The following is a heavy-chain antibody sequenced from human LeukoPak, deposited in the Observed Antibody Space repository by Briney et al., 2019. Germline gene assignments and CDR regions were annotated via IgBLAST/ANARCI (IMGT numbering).Heavy chain of an antibody. Sequence: ASVKVSCKASGYTFTRYGISWVRQAPGQGLEWMGLISGYNGNTNYAEKLQGRVTMTTDTSTSTVYVELRSLRSDDTAVYYCARDSLYYGSGSYLGFDPWGQGTLVTVSS. D-gene: IGHD3-10*01. J-gene: IGHJ5*02. CDR1: GYTFTRYG. V-gene: IGHV1-18*01. CDR3: ARDSLYYGSGSYLGFDP. CDR2: ISGYNGNT.